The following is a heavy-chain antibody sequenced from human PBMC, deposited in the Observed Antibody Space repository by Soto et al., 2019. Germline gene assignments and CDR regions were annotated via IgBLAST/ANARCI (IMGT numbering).Heavy chain of an antibody. V-gene: IGHV1-8*01. D-gene: IGHD1-26*01. CDR3: ARVMGSVDF. J-gene: IGHJ4*02. CDR1: GYTFSNDD. Sequence: QVQLVQSGAEVKKPGTSVRISCKTSGYTFSNDDINWVRQAAGQGLEWMGWMNPKSGYTGSARNFQGRVNMTRDTSMTTAYMELSSLRSEDTAMYYCARVMGSVDFWGQGTLVTVSS. CDR2: MNPKSGYT.